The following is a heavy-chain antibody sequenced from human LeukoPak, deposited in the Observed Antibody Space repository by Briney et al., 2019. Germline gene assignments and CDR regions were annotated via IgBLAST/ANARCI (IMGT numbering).Heavy chain of an antibody. V-gene: IGHV3-7*01. J-gene: IGHJ4*02. CDR1: GFTFSNYW. CDR2: IKQDGREK. CDR3: ARDSIRSSSWYDY. Sequence: GVLRLSCAASGFTFSNYWMSWVRQAPGKGLEWVANIKQDGREKYYVDSVKGRFTISRDNAKNSLYLQMNSLRAEDTAVYYCARDSIRSSSWYDYWGQGTLVTVSS. D-gene: IGHD6-13*01.